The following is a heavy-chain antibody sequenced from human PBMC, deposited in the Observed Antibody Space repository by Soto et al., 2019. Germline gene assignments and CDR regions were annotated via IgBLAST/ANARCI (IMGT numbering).Heavy chain of an antibody. CDR3: ARNIFCTTWCDYAMDA. D-gene: IGHD2-8*01. Sequence: QVLLVQSGAEVRKPGASVKVSCKASGFVFTHYGVHWVRLAPGQRLEWMGWINAGSGNTKYSESFQGRVSITRDTFVTTVHMELGSLTSEDTSVYYCARNIFCTTWCDYAMDAWGQGTTVTVSS. CDR1: GFVFTHYG. J-gene: IGHJ6*02. V-gene: IGHV1-3*01. CDR2: INAGSGNT.